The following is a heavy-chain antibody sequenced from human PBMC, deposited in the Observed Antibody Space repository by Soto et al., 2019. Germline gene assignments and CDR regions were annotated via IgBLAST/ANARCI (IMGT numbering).Heavy chain of an antibody. Sequence: SETLSLTCTVSGGSISSSSYYWGWIRQPPGKGLEWIGSIYYSGSTYYNPSLKSRVTISVDTSKNQFSLKLSSVTAADTAVYYCARRADLGYCSGGSCHRNWYFDLWGRGTLVTVSS. J-gene: IGHJ2*01. CDR2: IYYSGST. V-gene: IGHV4-39*01. CDR1: GGSISSSSYY. CDR3: ARRADLGYCSGGSCHRNWYFDL. D-gene: IGHD2-15*01.